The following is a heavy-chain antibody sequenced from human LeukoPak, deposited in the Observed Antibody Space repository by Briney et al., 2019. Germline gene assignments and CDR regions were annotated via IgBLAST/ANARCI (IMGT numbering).Heavy chain of an antibody. Sequence: ASVKVSCKASGYTFTSYGISCVRQAPGQGLEWMGWISAYNVNTNYAQKLQGRVTMTTDTSTSTAYMELRSLRSDDTAVYYCARRRFDYYGSGSYYLQYYFDYWGQGTLVTVSS. J-gene: IGHJ4*02. D-gene: IGHD3-10*01. CDR3: ARRRFDYYGSGSYYLQYYFDY. V-gene: IGHV1-18*01. CDR2: ISAYNVNT. CDR1: GYTFTSYG.